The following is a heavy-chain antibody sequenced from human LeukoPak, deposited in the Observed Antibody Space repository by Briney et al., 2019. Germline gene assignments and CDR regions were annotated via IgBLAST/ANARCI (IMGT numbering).Heavy chain of an antibody. CDR1: GYTFTIYY. J-gene: IGHJ5*02. D-gene: IGHD5-18*01. Sequence: ASVTVSYAASGYTFTIYYMHGVRQAPGQGLEWRGIINPSGGSTSYAQKFQGRVTITRDTSTSTVNMELSTLTSEDTAVYFCARSQLRYCCFFPSGQGTLVTVSS. CDR2: INPSGGST. CDR3: ARSQLRYCCFFP. V-gene: IGHV1-46*01.